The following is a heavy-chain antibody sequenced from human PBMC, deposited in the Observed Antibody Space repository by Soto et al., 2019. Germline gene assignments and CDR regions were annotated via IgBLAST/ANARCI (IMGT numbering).Heavy chain of an antibody. D-gene: IGHD3-22*01. Sequence: EVQLVESGGGLVQPGGSLRLSCAASGFTFSSYSMNWVRQAPGKGLEWVSYISSSSSTIYYADCVKGRFTISRDNAKNSLYLQMNSLRAEDTAVYYCARGAYYYDSSGLSYWGQGTLVTVSS. V-gene: IGHV3-48*01. CDR3: ARGAYYYDSSGLSY. CDR2: ISSSSSTI. J-gene: IGHJ4*02. CDR1: GFTFSSYS.